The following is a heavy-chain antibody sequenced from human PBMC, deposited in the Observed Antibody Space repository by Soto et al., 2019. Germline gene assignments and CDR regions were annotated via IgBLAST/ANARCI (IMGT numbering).Heavy chain of an antibody. CDR3: ARVAREYSGYDSQLFDY. V-gene: IGHV4-4*07. J-gene: IGHJ4*02. CDR2: IYTSGST. Sequence: SETLSLPCTVSGGSISSYYWSWIRQPAGKGLEWIGRIYTSGSTNYNPSLKSRVTMSVDTSKNQFSLKLSSVTAADTAVYYCARVAREYSGYDSQLFDYWGQGTLVTVSS. CDR1: GGSISSYY. D-gene: IGHD5-12*01.